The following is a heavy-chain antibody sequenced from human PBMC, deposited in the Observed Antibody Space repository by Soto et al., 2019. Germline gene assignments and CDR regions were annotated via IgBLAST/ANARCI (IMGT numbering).Heavy chain of an antibody. V-gene: IGHV4-31*03. D-gene: IGHD1-26*01. CDR3: ARVNRGYSGSYDANWFDP. CDR1: GGSISSGGYY. CDR2: IYYSGST. J-gene: IGHJ5*02. Sequence: QVQLQESGPGLVKPSQTLSLTCTVSGGSISSGGYYWSWIRQHPGKGLEWIGYIYYSGSTYYNPSLQSRVTISVDTSKNQFSLKLSSVTAADTAVYYCARVNRGYSGSYDANWFDPWGQGTLVTVSS.